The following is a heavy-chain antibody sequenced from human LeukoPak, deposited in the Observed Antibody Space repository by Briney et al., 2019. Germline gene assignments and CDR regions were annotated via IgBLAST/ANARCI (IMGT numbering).Heavy chain of an antibody. Sequence: GRSLRLSCAASGFTFSSYAMHWVRQAPGKGLEWVAVISYDGSNKYYADSVKGRFTISRDNSKISLYLQMNSLRAEDTAVYYCAREHYDSSGYHGYAFDIWGQGTMVTVSS. CDR2: ISYDGSNK. CDR1: GFTFSSYA. V-gene: IGHV3-30-3*01. J-gene: IGHJ3*02. D-gene: IGHD3-22*01. CDR3: AREHYDSSGYHGYAFDI.